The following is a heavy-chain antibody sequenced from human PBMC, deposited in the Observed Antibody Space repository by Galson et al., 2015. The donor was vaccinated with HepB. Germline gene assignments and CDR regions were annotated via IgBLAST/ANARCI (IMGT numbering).Heavy chain of an antibody. CDR3: ARGGGDCSSTSCYSGLYYYYGMDV. Sequence: SLRLSCAASGFTFSSYAMHWVRQAPGKGLEWVAVISYDGSNKYYADSVKGRFTISRDNSKNTLYLQMNSLRAEDTAVYYCARGGGDCSSTSCYSGLYYYYGMDVWGQGTTVTVSS. V-gene: IGHV3-30-3*01. CDR2: ISYDGSNK. D-gene: IGHD2-2*01. CDR1: GFTFSSYA. J-gene: IGHJ6*02.